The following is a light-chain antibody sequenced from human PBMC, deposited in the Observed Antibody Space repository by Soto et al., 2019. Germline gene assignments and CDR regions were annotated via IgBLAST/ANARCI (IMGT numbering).Light chain of an antibody. CDR1: QSVGDY. CDR2: GAS. V-gene: IGKV3-20*01. Sequence: ENVLTQSPDTLSLSPGERATLSCRASQSVGDYLAWYRQKPGQAPRLLMYGASSRATGIPDRFSGTGSGTDFTLTISRLEPEDFAVYYCQQYGSSPYTFGLGTKLEIK. CDR3: QQYGSSPYT. J-gene: IGKJ2*01.